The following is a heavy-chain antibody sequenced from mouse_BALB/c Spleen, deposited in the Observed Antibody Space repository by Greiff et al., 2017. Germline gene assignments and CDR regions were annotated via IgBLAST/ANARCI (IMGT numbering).Heavy chain of an antibody. J-gene: IGHJ2*01. D-gene: IGHD2-12*01. CDR1: GYTFTSYW. CDR2: IYPGSGST. Sequence: LQQPGSELVRPGASVKLSCKASGYTFTSYWMHWVKQRHGQGLEWIGNIYPGSGSTNYDEKFKSKGTLTVDTSSSTAYMHLSSLTSEDSAVYYCTRQRRRGYFDYWGQGTTLTVSS. CDR3: TRQRRRGYFDY. V-gene: IGHV1S22*01.